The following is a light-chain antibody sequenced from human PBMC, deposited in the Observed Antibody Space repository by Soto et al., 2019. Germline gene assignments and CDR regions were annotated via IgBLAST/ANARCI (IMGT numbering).Light chain of an antibody. CDR2: EVT. V-gene: IGLV2-8*01. J-gene: IGLJ2*01. CDR1: NSDVGGYNY. Sequence: QSVLTQPTSASGSSGQSVAISCTGTNSDVGGYNYVSWYQHHPGKVPKLMIYEVTKRPSGVPDRFSGSKSGNTASLTVSGLQAEDEAEYYCSSYTSNYIVVLGGGTKLTVL. CDR3: SSYTSNYIVV.